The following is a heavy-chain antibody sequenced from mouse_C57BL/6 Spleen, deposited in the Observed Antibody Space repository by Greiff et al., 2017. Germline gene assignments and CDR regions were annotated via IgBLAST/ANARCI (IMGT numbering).Heavy chain of an antibody. CDR2: IWTGGGT. J-gene: IGHJ4*01. D-gene: IGHD1-1*01. CDR1: GFSLTSYA. V-gene: IGHV2-9-1*01. CDR3: ARNYYYGSSYDYAMDY. Sequence: VKVVESGPGLVAPSQSLSITCTVSGFSLTSYAISWVRQPPGKGLEWLGVIWTGGGTNYNSALKSRLSISKDNSKSQVFLQMNRLQTDDTARYYCARNYYYGSSYDYAMDYWGQGTSVTVSS.